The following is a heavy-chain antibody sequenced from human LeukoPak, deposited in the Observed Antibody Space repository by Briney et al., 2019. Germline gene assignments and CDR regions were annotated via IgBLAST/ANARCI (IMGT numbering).Heavy chain of an antibody. CDR2: IYYSGST. J-gene: IGHJ5*02. CDR1: GGSISSYY. V-gene: IGHV4-59*12. Sequence: SETLSLTCTVSGGSISSYYWSWIRQPPGKGLEWIGYIYYSGSTNYNPSLKSRVTISVDTSKNQFSLKLSSVTAADTAVYYCARDKKELLWFGESPNWFDPWGQGTLVTVSS. D-gene: IGHD3-10*01. CDR3: ARDKKELLWFGESPNWFDP.